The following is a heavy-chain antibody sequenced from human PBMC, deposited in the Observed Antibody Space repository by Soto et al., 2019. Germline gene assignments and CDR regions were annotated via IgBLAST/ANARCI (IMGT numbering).Heavy chain of an antibody. J-gene: IGHJ6*02. CDR3: AGRNCYYCGMDV. CDR1: GGSFNGYY. V-gene: IGHV4-34*01. CDR2: ITHSGGS. D-gene: IGHD1-26*01. Sequence: QAQLKQWGAGLLKPSETLSLTCVVSGGSFNGYYWSWIRQPPGKGLEWIGEITHSGGSNYNPSLKSRVTMSVDTSKTQFSLKLTSMTAADTAVYYCAGRNCYYCGMDVWGQGTTVTVSS.